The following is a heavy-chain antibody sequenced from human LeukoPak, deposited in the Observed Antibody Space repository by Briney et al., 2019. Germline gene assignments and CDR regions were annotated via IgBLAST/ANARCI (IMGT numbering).Heavy chain of an antibody. CDR1: GFTFSSYA. CDR2: ISYDGSNK. Sequence: GGSLRLSCAASGFTFSSYAMHWVRQAPGKGLEWVAVISYDGSNKYYADSVKGRFTISRDNSKNTLYLQMGSLRAEDMAVYYCARGGMLYDPYYYMDVWGKGTTVTVSS. J-gene: IGHJ6*03. V-gene: IGHV3-30*14. D-gene: IGHD2-8*01. CDR3: ARGGMLYDPYYYMDV.